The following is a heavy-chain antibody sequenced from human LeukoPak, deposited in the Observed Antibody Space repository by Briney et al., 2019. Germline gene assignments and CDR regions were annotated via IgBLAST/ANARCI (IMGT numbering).Heavy chain of an antibody. D-gene: IGHD3-10*01. CDR3: ARGMVGYYYYYYMDV. J-gene: IGHJ6*03. Sequence: GGSLRLSCAASSFTFNSNNINSVRQAPGKWLEWVSSISSSSNYIYYEDSGKGRFTISRDNAKNSLYLQMHSMRDEDTAVYYCARGMVGYYYYYYMDVWGTGTTVTVSS. CDR2: ISSSSNYI. V-gene: IGHV3-21*01. CDR1: SFTFNSNN.